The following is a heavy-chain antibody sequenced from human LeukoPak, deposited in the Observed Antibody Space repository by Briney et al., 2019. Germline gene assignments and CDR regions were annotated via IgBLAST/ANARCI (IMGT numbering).Heavy chain of an antibody. CDR3: ARVYGGNSEGAFDI. CDR2: IIPIFGTA. V-gene: IGHV1-69*13. D-gene: IGHD4-23*01. Sequence: ASVKVSCKASGGTFSSYAISWVRQAPGQGLEWMGGIIPIFGTANYAQKFQGRVTITADESTSTAYMELSSLRSEDTAVYYCARVYGGNSEGAFDIWGQGTMVTVSS. J-gene: IGHJ3*02. CDR1: GGTFSSYA.